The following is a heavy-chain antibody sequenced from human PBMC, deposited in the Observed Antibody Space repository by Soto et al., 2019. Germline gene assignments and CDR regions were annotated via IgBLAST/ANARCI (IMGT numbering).Heavy chain of an antibody. V-gene: IGHV4-34*01. CDR3: ARGRRSLTSLIAAAMGGFDI. J-gene: IGHJ3*02. Sequence: SETLSLTCAVYGESSTGYYWNWLRQTPGKGLEWIGEINRSEDTNYTPSLKSRVTISVDTSKKQFSLTLSSVTAAATAVYYCARGRRSLTSLIAAAMGGFDIWGQGKMVTVSS. CDR2: INRSEDT. D-gene: IGHD2-2*01. CDR1: GESSTGYY.